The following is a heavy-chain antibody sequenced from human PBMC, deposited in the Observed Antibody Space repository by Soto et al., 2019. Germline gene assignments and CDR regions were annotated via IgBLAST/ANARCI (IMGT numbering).Heavy chain of an antibody. V-gene: IGHV3-33*01. J-gene: IGHJ6*02. CDR3: ARDFRLRYFDWLLSDYYYYGMDV. D-gene: IGHD3-9*01. CDR2: IWYDGSNK. CDR1: GFTFSSYS. Sequence: QVQLVESGGGVVQPGRSLRLSCAASGFTFSSYSMHWVRQAPGKGLEWVAVIWYDGSNKYYADSVKGRFTISRDNSKNTLYLQMNSLRAEDTAVYYCARDFRLRYFDWLLSDYYYYGMDVWGQGTTVTVSS.